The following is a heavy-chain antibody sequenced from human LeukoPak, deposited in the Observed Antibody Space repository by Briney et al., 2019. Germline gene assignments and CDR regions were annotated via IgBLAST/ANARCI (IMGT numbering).Heavy chain of an antibody. D-gene: IGHD3-16*01. V-gene: IGHV3-30*19. J-gene: IGHJ4*02. CDR2: IWYDGSNK. Sequence: GRSLRLSCAASGFTFSSYGMHWVRQAPGKGLEWVAVIWYDGSNKYYADSVKGRFTISRDNSKNTLYLQMNSLRAEDTAVYYCARDGPSVMITFGDFDYWGQGTLVTVSS. CDR3: ARDGPSVMITFGDFDY. CDR1: GFTFSSYG.